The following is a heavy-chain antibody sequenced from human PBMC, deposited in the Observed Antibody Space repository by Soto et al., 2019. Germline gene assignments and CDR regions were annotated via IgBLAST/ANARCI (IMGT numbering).Heavy chain of an antibody. CDR1: GFTFSSYS. J-gene: IGHJ5*02. V-gene: IGHV3-48*02. D-gene: IGHD3-3*01. CDR2: ISSSSSTI. Sequence: PGGSLRLSCAASGFTFSSYSMNWVRQAPGKGLEWVSYISSSSSTIYYADSVKGRFTISRDNAKNSLYLQMNSLRDEDTAVYYCARESRFLEWLSLNCFDPPGQATLVTVSS. CDR3: ARESRFLEWLSLNCFDP.